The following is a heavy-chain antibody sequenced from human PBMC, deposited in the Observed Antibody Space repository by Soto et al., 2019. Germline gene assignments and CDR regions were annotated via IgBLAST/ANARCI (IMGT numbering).Heavy chain of an antibody. CDR2: IWYDGSNK. D-gene: IGHD6-19*01. J-gene: IGHJ5*02. V-gene: IGHV3-33*01. CDR1: GFTFSSYG. Sequence: GGSLRLSCAASGFTFSSYGMHWVRQAPGKGLEWVAVIWYDGSNKYYADSVKGRFTISRDNSKNTLYLQMNSLRAEDTAVYYCARGQWQWPKRGENLFDPWGQGTLVTVSS. CDR3: ARGQWQWPKRGENLFDP.